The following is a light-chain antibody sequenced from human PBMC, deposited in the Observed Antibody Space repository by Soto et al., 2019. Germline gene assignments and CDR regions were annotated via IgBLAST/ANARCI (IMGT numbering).Light chain of an antibody. Sequence: EIVLTQSPATLSLSPGERATLSCRASQSVSSYLAWYQQKPGQDRRLLIYDASNRATGIPARFSGSGSGTDFTLTISSLEPEDFAVYYCQQRSNWPPITFGPGTKVDIK. V-gene: IGKV3-11*01. CDR1: QSVSSY. CDR2: DAS. CDR3: QQRSNWPPIT. J-gene: IGKJ3*01.